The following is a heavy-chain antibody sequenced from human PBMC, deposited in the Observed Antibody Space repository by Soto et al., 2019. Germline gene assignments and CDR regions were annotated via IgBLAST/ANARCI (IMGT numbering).Heavy chain of an antibody. CDR2: IIPILGIA. V-gene: IGHV1-69*02. D-gene: IGHD2-15*01. J-gene: IGHJ3*02. CDR1: GGTFSSYT. Sequence: QVQLVQSGAEVKKPGSSVKVSCKASGGTFSSYTISWVRQAPGQGLEWMGRIIPILGIANYAQKFQGRVTITADKSTSTADMELSSLRSEDTAVYYCARTRTSAWWTDAFDIWGQGTMVTVSS. CDR3: ARTRTSAWWTDAFDI.